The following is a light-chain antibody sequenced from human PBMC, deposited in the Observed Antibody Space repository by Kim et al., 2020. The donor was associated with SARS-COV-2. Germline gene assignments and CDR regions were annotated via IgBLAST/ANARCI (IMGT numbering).Light chain of an antibody. CDR3: QHSYSSPQGA. CDR2: ATS. V-gene: IGKV1-39*01. CDR1: QSIGAS. Sequence: SVGDRVTITCRASQSIGASLNWYYQKQGKAPKLLLSATSSLQRGVPSGFSGSRSGTQYTLTISGLQPEDFATYYCQHSYSSPQGAFGQGTKVDIK. J-gene: IGKJ1*01.